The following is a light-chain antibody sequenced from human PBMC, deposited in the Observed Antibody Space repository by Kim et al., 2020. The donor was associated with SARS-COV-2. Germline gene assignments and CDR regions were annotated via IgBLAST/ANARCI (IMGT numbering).Light chain of an antibody. CDR2: KAS. V-gene: IGKV1-5*03. CDR3: QQYNSYPWT. Sequence: AALVYIVTITCRASQSIGSWLAWYQHKPGKAPKVLIYKASSSESGVPSRFSGSGSGTEFTLTISSLQPDDFATYYCQQYNSYPWTFGQGTKVDIK. CDR1: QSIGSW. J-gene: IGKJ1*01.